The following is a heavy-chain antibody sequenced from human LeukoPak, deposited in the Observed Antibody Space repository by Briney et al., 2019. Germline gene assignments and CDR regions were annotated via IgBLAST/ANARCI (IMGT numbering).Heavy chain of an antibody. CDR1: GYTVTSYY. CDR3: ARGRMAGTYVFDS. D-gene: IGHD6-19*01. V-gene: IGHV1-46*01. Sequence: ASVKVSCKASGYTVTSYYMHWVRQAPGQGLEWMAILNPSGGSSNYAQKFQGRVTITADESTSTAYMELSSLRSEDTAVYYCARGRMAGTYVFDSWGQGTLVTVSS. CDR2: LNPSGGSS. J-gene: IGHJ4*02.